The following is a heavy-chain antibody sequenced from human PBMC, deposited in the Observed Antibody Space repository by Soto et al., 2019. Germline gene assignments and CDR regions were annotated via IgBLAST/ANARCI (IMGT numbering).Heavy chain of an antibody. V-gene: IGHV4-34*01. Sequence: PSETLSLTCAVYGGSFSGYYWTWIRQPPGTGLEWIGGINHSGSTNYNPSLKSRVTISVDTSKNQFSLKLTSVTAADTAVYYCARDKITGLFDYWGQGTPVTSPQ. D-gene: IGHD2-8*02. CDR1: GGSFSGYY. CDR3: ARDKITGLFDY. J-gene: IGHJ4*02. CDR2: INHSGST.